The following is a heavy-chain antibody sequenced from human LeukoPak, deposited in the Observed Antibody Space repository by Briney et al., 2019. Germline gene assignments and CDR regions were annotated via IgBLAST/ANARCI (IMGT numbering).Heavy chain of an antibody. Sequence: GGSLRLSCAASGFTFSSYWMSWVRQAPGKGLEWVPNIKQDGSEKYYVDSVKGRFTISRDNSKNTLYLQMNSLRAEDTAVYYCAKDQHDLRSGPNKYFDYWGQRTLVTVSS. CDR1: GFTFSSYW. J-gene: IGHJ4*02. V-gene: IGHV3-7*01. CDR3: AKDQHDLRSGPNKYFDY. D-gene: IGHD3-3*01. CDR2: IKQDGSEK.